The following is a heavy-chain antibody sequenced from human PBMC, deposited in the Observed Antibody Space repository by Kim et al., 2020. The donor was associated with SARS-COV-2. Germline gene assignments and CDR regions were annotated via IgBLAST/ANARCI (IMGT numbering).Heavy chain of an antibody. Sequence: GGSLRLSCAASGFTFSSYAMSWVRQAPGKGLEWVSAISGSGGSTYYADSVKGRFTISRDNSKNTLYLQMNSLRAEDTAVYYCAKYGFEGDSFVVGANARPFDDWGQGTLVTVSS. CDR1: GFTFSSYA. CDR3: AKYGFEGDSFVVGANARPFDD. J-gene: IGHJ4*02. D-gene: IGHD1-26*01. V-gene: IGHV3-23*01. CDR2: ISGSGGST.